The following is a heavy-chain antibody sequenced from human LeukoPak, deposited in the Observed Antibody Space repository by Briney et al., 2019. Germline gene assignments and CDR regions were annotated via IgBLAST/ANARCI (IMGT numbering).Heavy chain of an antibody. CDR3: ARDLSSSWYSLGY. CDR1: GSAFGDSG. J-gene: IGHJ4*02. CDR2: INWVGGAI. D-gene: IGHD6-13*01. V-gene: IGHV3-20*04. Sequence: PGGSLRLSCAPSGSAFGDSGMNWVPQSPGKGLDWVAGINWVGGAIDSAYSVKCRFTISRDNAKWFLYLQMDSLRVEDTAFYYCARDLSSSWYSLGYWGQGTQVIVSS.